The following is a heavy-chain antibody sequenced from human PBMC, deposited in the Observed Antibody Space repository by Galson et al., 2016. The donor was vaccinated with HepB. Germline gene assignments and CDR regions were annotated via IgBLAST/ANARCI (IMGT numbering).Heavy chain of an antibody. CDR3: AKDPYYYGSGVYYFDY. J-gene: IGHJ4*02. CDR2: ISYDGNKQ. D-gene: IGHD3-10*01. CDR1: GFRFSSYG. V-gene: IGHV3-30*18. Sequence: SLRLSCAASGFRFSSYGMHWVRQAPGKGLERVAVISYDGNKQYYADSGKGRVTISRDKSKNTLYLQMDSLKVEDTAVYYCAKDPYYYGSGVYYFDYWGQGTQVTVSS.